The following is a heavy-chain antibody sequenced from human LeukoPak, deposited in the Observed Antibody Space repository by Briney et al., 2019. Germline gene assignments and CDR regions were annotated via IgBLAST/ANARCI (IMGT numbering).Heavy chain of an antibody. V-gene: IGHV1-8*01. CDR1: VYAFNVYD. CDR3: AVHLPGDYLDR. J-gene: IGHJ4*02. CDR2: MNPDSGNT. Sequence: ASVKVSCKASVYAFNVYDINWVRQATGQGLEWMGWMNPDSGNTGVAQKFQGRVTMTRNTSITTAYMELSSLRFEDTAVYYCAVHLPGDYLDRWGQGTLVTVSS.